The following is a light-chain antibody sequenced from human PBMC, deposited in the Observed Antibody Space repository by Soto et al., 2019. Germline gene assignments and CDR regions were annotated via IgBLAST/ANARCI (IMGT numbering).Light chain of an antibody. Sequence: QSALTQPASVSGSPGQSITIPCSGRSSDLGGLNYVSWYQQHPGKVPKLIIYKVDNRPSGISDRFSASKSGNTASLTIYGLQAEDEAHYYCSSDTTVPSPQWVFAGGTKLTV. CDR3: SSDTTVPSPQWV. CDR2: KVD. CDR1: SSDLGGLNY. V-gene: IGLV2-14*01. J-gene: IGLJ3*02.